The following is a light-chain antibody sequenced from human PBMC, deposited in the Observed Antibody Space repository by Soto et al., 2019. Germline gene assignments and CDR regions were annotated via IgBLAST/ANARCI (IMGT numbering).Light chain of an antibody. CDR1: QSISYW. Sequence: DLQMTQAPSTLSASVGDRVTITCRASQSISYWLAWYQQKPGKDPTLLIYDASTLESGVPSRFSGSGFGTDFTLTISTLQPEDCGTYYCQQYNSYSWTFGQGTKV. J-gene: IGKJ1*01. V-gene: IGKV1-5*01. CDR3: QQYNSYSWT. CDR2: DAS.